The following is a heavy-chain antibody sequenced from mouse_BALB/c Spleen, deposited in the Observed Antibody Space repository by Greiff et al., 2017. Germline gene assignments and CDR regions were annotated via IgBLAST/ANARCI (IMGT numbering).Heavy chain of an antibody. CDR2: ISSGGST. J-gene: IGHJ4*01. CDR3: ARGDYGSRVYYAMDY. CDR1: GFTFSSYA. V-gene: IGHV5-6-5*01. D-gene: IGHD1-1*01. Sequence: EVKVVESGGGLVKPGGSLKLSCAASGFTFSSYAMSWVRQTPEKRLEWVASISSGGSTYYPDSVKGRFTISRDNARNILYLQMSSLRSEDTAMYCCARGDYGSRVYYAMDYWGQGTSVTVSS.